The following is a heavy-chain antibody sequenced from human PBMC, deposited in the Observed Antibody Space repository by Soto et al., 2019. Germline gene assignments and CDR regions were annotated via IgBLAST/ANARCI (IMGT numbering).Heavy chain of an antibody. CDR1: GYTFTSYD. CDR3: ARAYSSSWYLRAPSYYGMDV. CDR2: MNPNSGNT. J-gene: IGHJ6*02. V-gene: IGHV1-8*01. Sequence: QVQLVQSGAEVKKPGASVKVSCKASGYTFTSYDINWVRQATGQGLEWMGWMNPNSGNTGYAQKFQGRVTMTRNTSISTAYMELSSVRYEDTAVYYCARAYSSSWYLRAPSYYGMDVWGQGTTVTVSS. D-gene: IGHD6-13*01.